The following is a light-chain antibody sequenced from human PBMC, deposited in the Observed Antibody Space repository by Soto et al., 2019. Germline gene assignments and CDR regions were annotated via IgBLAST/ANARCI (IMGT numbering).Light chain of an antibody. Sequence: DIQMTQSPSTLSGSVGDRVTITCRASQTISSWLAWYQQKPGKAPKLLIYKASTLKSGVPSRFSGSGSGTEFTLTISSLQPDDFATYYCQHYNSYSEAFGQGHKV. CDR2: KAS. V-gene: IGKV1-5*03. CDR3: QHYNSYSEA. CDR1: QTISSW. J-gene: IGKJ1*01.